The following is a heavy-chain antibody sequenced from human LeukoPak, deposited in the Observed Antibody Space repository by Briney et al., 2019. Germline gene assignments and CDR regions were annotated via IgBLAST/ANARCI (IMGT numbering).Heavy chain of an antibody. Sequence: GASVKVSCKASGGTFTTYDINWVRQATGQGLEWMGWMNPNSGNTGYAQKFQGRVTFTRTTSISTAYMELSSLRSDDTAVYYCARGASRSFDYWGQGTLITVSS. V-gene: IGHV1-8*03. CDR3: ARGASRSFDY. CDR1: GGTFTTYD. CDR2: MNPNSGNT. J-gene: IGHJ4*02.